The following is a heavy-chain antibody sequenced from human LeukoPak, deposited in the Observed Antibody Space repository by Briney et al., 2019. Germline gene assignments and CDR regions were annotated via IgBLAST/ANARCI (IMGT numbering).Heavy chain of an antibody. CDR3: ARRELLGYSYGLGAFNV. Sequence: GGSLRLSCAASGFTFSSYGMHWVRQAPGKGLEWVSIIYSGGVYSDGTTHYADSVKGRFTISRDSSKNTLYLQMNSLRAEDTAVYYCARRELLGYSYGLGAFNVWGQGTMVTVSS. CDR2: IYSGGVYSDGTT. J-gene: IGHJ3*01. V-gene: IGHV3-NL1*01. CDR1: GFTFSSYG. D-gene: IGHD5-18*01.